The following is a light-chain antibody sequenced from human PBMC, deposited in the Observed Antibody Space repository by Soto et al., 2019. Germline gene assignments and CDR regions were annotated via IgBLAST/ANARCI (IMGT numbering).Light chain of an antibody. CDR1: QTISSN. V-gene: IGKV3-15*01. CDR2: GAS. J-gene: IGKJ4*01. Sequence: EILMTQSPATLSVSPGERATLSCRASQTISSNLAWYQHKPGQAPRLLFYGASNRATGIPARFTGSGSGTEFTLTISSLPSEDFAVYSCQQYDNWPPTFGGGTKVEIK. CDR3: QQYDNWPPT.